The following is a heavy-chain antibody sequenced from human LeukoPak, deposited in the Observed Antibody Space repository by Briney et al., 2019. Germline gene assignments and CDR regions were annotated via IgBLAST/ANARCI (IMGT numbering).Heavy chain of an antibody. J-gene: IGHJ4*02. CDR2: IYSGGST. CDR1: GFTFSDYA. D-gene: IGHD3-16*01. CDR3: ARASGRLLMYYFDY. V-gene: IGHV3-53*01. Sequence: GGSLRLSCAASGFTFSDYAMSWISQAPGKGLEWVSVIYSGGSTYYADSVKGRFTISRDNSKNTLYLQMNSLRAEDTAVYYCARASGRLLMYYFDYWGQGTQVTVAS.